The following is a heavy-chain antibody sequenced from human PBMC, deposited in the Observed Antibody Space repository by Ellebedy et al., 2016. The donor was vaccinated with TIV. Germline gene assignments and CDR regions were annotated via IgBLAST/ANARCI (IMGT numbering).Heavy chain of an antibody. Sequence: SETLSLTCTVSGGSISSSSYYWGWIRQPPGKGLEWIGYVFHTGTTKYNPSLKSRVTVSLDTSRSQVSLRLTSVTAADTAVYYRAKWNGDWNAFDVWGQGTMVTVS. J-gene: IGHJ3*01. CDR1: GGSISSSSYY. CDR2: VFHTGTT. V-gene: IGHV4-61*05. D-gene: IGHD1-1*01. CDR3: AKWNGDWNAFDV.